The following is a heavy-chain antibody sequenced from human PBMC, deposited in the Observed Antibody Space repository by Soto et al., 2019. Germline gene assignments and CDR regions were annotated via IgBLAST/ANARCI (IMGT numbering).Heavy chain of an antibody. Sequence: SETLSLTCAVSGGSFTSNNWWTWVRQPPGQGLEWIGEIYRTGSTNYSPSLKSRVTISLDKSEKQISLKVTSLTAADTAVYYCASRDPGTSVDYWGQGTLVTVSS. V-gene: IGHV4-4*02. CDR2: IYRTGST. J-gene: IGHJ4*02. CDR1: GGSFTSNNW. D-gene: IGHD1-7*01. CDR3: ASRDPGTSVDY.